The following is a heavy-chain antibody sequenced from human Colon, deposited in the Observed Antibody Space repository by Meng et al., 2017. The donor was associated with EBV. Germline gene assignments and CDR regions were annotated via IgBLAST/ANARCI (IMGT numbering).Heavy chain of an antibody. CDR2: INSNWNT. J-gene: IGHJ4*02. CDR3: VRVRGDFDY. V-gene: IGHV4-39*07. CDR1: GDSVRHTNHF. D-gene: IGHD3-16*01. Sequence: PLAGWRTGLGEPSDTLSLTCFGSGDSVRHTNHFWGWVRQAQGKGLAWVGSINSNWNTYSNPSLTSRVTMSLDTSKNQFSLKLSSVTAADTAVYYCVRVRGDFDYWGQGTLVTVSS.